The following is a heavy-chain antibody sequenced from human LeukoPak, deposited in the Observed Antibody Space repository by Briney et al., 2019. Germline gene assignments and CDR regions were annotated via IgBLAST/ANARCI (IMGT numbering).Heavy chain of an antibody. CDR3: AGGTYALDF. CDR1: GFTFSSYG. CDR2: IFYDESNN. J-gene: IGHJ4*02. Sequence: GRSLRLSCAASGFTFSSYGMHWVCQAPGKGLEWVALIFYDESNNYYADSVKGRFTISRENSKNTLYLQMNSLRAEDTAVYYCAGGTYALDFWGQGTLVTVSS. V-gene: IGHV3-33*01. D-gene: IGHD4-17*01.